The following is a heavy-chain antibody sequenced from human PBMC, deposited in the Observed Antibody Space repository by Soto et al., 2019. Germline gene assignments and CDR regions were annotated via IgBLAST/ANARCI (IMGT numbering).Heavy chain of an antibody. J-gene: IGHJ6*02. D-gene: IGHD6-6*01. V-gene: IGHV4-59*01. CDR2: IYYSGST. CDR1: GGSISSYY. CDR3: ARVQQLDPRDYYYYGMDV. Sequence: SSETLSLTCTVSGGSISSYYWSWIRQPPGKGLEWIGYIYYSGSTSYNPSLKSRVTISVDTSKNQFSLKLSSVTAADTAVYYCARVQQLDPRDYYYYGMDVWGQGTTVT.